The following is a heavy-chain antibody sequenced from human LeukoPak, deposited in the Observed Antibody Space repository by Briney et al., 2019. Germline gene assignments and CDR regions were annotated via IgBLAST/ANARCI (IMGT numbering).Heavy chain of an antibody. V-gene: IGHV3-30*03. CDR3: AREIGGTIN. CDR1: GFTFSSYG. CDR2: ISYDGSNK. D-gene: IGHD3-16*01. Sequence: GGSLRLSCAASGFTFSSYGMHWVRQAPGKGLEWVAVISYDGSNKYYADSVKGRFTISRDNSKNTLYLQMNSLRAEDTAVYYCAREIGGTINWGQGTLVTVSS. J-gene: IGHJ4*02.